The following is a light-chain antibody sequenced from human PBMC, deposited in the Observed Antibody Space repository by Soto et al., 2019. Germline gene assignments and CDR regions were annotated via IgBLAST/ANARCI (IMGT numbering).Light chain of an antibody. CDR3: LQSDSFPHT. V-gene: IGKV1-12*01. CDR1: QGISTW. CDR2: AAS. J-gene: IGKJ2*01. Sequence: DIQMPQSPSSVSASVGDRVTITCRASQGISTWLSWYQQKPGSAPKLLIYAASSLQSGVPSRFSGSESVTYFTLTITSLQPEDFATYYCLQSDSFPHTFGQGTKLQIK.